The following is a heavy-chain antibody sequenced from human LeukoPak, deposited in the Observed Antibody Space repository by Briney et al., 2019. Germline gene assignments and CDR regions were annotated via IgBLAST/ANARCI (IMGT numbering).Heavy chain of an antibody. CDR3: ARGGSDTAMAHDY. Sequence: PGGSLSLSCAASGFSFSSYWMHCVRHAPGGGLVCVSRVSSDERTTSYADPVKGRFTDSRDNAKNTVYPQMSSLRVEDTAVYYCARGGSDTAMAHDYWGQRTLVTVSS. D-gene: IGHD5-18*01. J-gene: IGHJ4*02. CDR2: VSSDERTT. CDR1: GFSFSSYW. V-gene: IGHV3-74*01.